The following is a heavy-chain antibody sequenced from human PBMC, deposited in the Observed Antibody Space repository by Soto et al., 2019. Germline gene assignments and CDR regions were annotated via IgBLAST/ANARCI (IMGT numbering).Heavy chain of an antibody. CDR2: INPNSGGT. J-gene: IGHJ6*02. Sequence: ASVKVSCKSSGYTLTGYYMHWVRQSPVHGRVWXGWINPNSGGTNYAQKFQGRVTMTRDTSISTAYMELSRLRSDDTAVYYCATLYYYDSSGYSPPIYYYYGMDVWGQGTTVTVSS. CDR1: GYTLTGYY. V-gene: IGHV1-2*02. D-gene: IGHD3-22*01. CDR3: ATLYYYDSSGYSPPIYYYYGMDV.